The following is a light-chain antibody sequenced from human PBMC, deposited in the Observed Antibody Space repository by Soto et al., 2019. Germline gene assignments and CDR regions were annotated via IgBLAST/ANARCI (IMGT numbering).Light chain of an antibody. Sequence: IVLTQSPDTLSSSPGERVTLSCTASQSLDSNSLAWYQQMPGQAPRLLIFGASSRAIGIPDRFSGSGSGTDFTLTINRLEPEDFAMFYCQQYGSSPFTFGPGTKVDIK. CDR3: QQYGSSPFT. J-gene: IGKJ3*01. CDR1: QSLDSNS. CDR2: GAS. V-gene: IGKV3-20*01.